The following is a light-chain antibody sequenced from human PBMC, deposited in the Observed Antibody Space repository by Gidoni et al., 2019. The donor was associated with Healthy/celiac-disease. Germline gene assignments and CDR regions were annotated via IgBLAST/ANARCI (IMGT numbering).Light chain of an antibody. V-gene: IGKV3-15*01. CDR1: QSVSSN. J-gene: IGKJ3*01. CDR2: GAS. CDR3: QQYNNWPPGT. Sequence: EIVMTQSPATLSGSPGERATLSGRASQSVSSNLAWYQQKPGQAPRLLIYGASTRATGIPARFRGSGSGTEFTLTISSLQSEDFAVYYCQQYNNWPPGTFGPGTKVDIK.